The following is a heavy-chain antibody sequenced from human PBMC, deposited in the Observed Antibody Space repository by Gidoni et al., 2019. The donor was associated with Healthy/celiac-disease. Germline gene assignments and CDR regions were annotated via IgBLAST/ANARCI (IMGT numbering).Heavy chain of an antibody. Sequence: QVQLVESGGGVVQPGRSLRLSCAASGFTFSSYAMHWVRQSPGKGLEWVAVISYEGSNKYYADSVKGRCTISRDNSKNTLYLQMNSLRAEDTAVYYCARDWGRHGEGGFDYWGQGTLVTVSS. CDR1: GFTFSSYA. V-gene: IGHV3-30*04. J-gene: IGHJ4*02. D-gene: IGHD3-16*01. CDR3: ARDWGRHGEGGFDY. CDR2: ISYEGSNK.